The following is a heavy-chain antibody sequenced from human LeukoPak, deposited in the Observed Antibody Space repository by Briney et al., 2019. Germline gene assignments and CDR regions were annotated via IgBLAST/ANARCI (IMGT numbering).Heavy chain of an antibody. J-gene: IGHJ4*02. D-gene: IGHD3/OR15-3a*01. Sequence: SGPTLVKPTETLTLTCTVSGFSPSNGRMGVTWVRQPPGKALEWLALIYWDDDKRYSPSLKSRLTITKDTSKNQVVLTMTNMDPVDTATYYCAHFHFGTGQNCFDYWGQGTLVTVSS. V-gene: IGHV2-5*02. CDR2: IYWDDDK. CDR3: AHFHFGTGQNCFDY. CDR1: GFSPSNGRMG.